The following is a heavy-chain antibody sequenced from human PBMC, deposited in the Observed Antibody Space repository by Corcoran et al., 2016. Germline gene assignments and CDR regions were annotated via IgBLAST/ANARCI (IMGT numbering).Heavy chain of an antibody. CDR3: ARRYYSDSSGQDAFDI. V-gene: IGHV4-39*01. D-gene: IGHD3-22*01. Sequence: QVQLQESGPGLVKPSETLSLTCTVSGGSISSSSYYWGWIRQPPGKGLEWLGSVYYSGSTYYNPSLKSRVTISVDTSKKQLSLKLSSVTAADTAVYYCARRYYSDSSGQDAFDIWGQGTVVTVSS. J-gene: IGHJ3*02. CDR2: VYYSGST. CDR1: GGSISSSSYY.